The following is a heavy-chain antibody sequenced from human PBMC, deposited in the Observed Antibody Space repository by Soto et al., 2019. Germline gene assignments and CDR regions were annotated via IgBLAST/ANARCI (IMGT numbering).Heavy chain of an antibody. V-gene: IGHV3-30-3*01. Sequence: XGSLSLSCSAAGFTWSSYAMHWVRQAPGKGLEWVAVISYDGSNKYYADSVKGRFTISRDNSKHTLYLQMNSLRAEDTAVYYCARDANGMDAWPQGNTVTVSS. CDR1: GFTWSSYA. CDR3: ARDANGMDA. J-gene: IGHJ6*02. CDR2: ISYDGSNK.